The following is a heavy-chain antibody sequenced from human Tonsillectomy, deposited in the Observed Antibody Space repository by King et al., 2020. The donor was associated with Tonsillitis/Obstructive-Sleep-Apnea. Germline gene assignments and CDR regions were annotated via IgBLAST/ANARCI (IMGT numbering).Heavy chain of an antibody. CDR1: GFTFSSYE. Sequence: VQLVESGGGLVQPGGSLRLSCAASGFTFSSYEMNWVRQAPGKGLEWVSYISSSGSTIYYADSVKGRFTISRDNAKNSLYLQMNSLRAEDTAVYYCARGVEWPQGHAFDIWGQGTMVTVSS. CDR2: ISSSGSTI. J-gene: IGHJ3*02. D-gene: IGHD3-3*01. V-gene: IGHV3-48*03. CDR3: ARGVEWPQGHAFDI.